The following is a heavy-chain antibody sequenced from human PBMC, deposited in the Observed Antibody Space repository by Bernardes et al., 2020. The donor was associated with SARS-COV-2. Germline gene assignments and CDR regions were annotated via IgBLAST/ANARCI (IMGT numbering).Heavy chain of an antibody. V-gene: IGHV3-30*18. D-gene: IGHD2-21*02. Sequence: GGSLRLSCAASGFTFSSYGMNWVRQAPGKGLEWVAVISYDGNSEFYADSVKGRFSISRDNSKNTLYLQMNSLRAEGTAVYYCVKDQGDLAPLYYDAMDVWGQGTTVSVSS. CDR2: ISYDGNSE. CDR1: GFTFSSYG. J-gene: IGHJ6*02. CDR3: VKDQGDLAPLYYDAMDV.